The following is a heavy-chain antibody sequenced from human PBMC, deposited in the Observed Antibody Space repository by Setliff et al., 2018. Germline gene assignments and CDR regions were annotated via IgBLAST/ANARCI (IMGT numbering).Heavy chain of an antibody. CDR3: AFRRGYIYGLDN. CDR1: GYTFTDDY. D-gene: IGHD5-18*01. J-gene: IGHJ4*02. Sequence: ASVKVSCKASGYTFTDDYMYWAKQAPGKGLEWMGRIDPEDGKTVYAEKFQGRVIISADTSIDTVYLEIDSLRSEDPAVYYCAFRRGYIYGLDNWGQGTLVTVSS. V-gene: IGHV1-69-2*01. CDR2: IDPEDGKT.